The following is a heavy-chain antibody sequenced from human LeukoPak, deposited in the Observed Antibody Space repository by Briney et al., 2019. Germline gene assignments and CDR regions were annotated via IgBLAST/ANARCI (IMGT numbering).Heavy chain of an antibody. CDR3: ARANYDILTDYCYAFDI. CDR1: GYSISSGYY. V-gene: IGHV4-38-2*02. D-gene: IGHD3-9*01. J-gene: IGHJ3*02. CDR2: IYHSGST. Sequence: SETLSLTCTVSGYSISSGYYWGWIRQPPGKGLEWIGNIYHSGSTYYNPSLKSRVTISIDTSKNQFSLKLSSVTAADTAVYYCARANYDILTDYCYAFDIWGQGTMVTVSS.